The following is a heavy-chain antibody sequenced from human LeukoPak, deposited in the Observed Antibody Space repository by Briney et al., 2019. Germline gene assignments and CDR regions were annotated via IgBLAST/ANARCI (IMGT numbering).Heavy chain of an antibody. D-gene: IGHD3-10*01. CDR2: IYHGGST. Sequence: PSETLSLTCGVSGATISSSNWWSWVRQPPGKGLEWIGEIYHGGSTNYNPSLKSRVTISVDKSKNQFSLRLSFVTAADSAVYYCARVTYYYGSGTWNAFDYWGQGTPVTVSP. CDR3: ARVTYYYGSGTWNAFDY. V-gene: IGHV4/OR15-8*01. J-gene: IGHJ4*02. CDR1: GATISSSNW.